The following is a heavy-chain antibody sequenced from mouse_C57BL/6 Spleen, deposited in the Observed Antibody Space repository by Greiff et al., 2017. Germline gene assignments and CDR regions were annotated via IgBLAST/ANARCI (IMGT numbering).Heavy chain of an antibody. J-gene: IGHJ2*01. Sequence: QVQLQQPGAELVLPGASVKLSCKASGYTFTSYWMHWVKQRPGQGLEWIGEIDPSDSYTTYNQKFKGKSTLTVDKSSSTAYMQLSSLTSEDSAVYYCARSPSITTVFDYWGQGTTLTVSS. CDR2: IDPSDSYT. CDR3: ARSPSITTVFDY. V-gene: IGHV1-69*01. CDR1: GYTFTSYW. D-gene: IGHD1-1*01.